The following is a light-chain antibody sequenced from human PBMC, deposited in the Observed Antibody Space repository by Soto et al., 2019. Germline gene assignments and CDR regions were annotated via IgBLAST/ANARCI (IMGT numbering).Light chain of an antibody. CDR2: WAS. CDR3: QQYYGTPLT. Sequence: DIVMTQSPDSLAVSLGERATINCKSSQSILFNSNNKNYLAWYQQKPGQPPKLLIFWASTRESGVPDRFGGSGSGTDFTLTISSRQAEDVAVYYCQQYYGTPLTFGGGTKVEIK. CDR1: QSILFNSNNKNY. J-gene: IGKJ4*01. V-gene: IGKV4-1*01.